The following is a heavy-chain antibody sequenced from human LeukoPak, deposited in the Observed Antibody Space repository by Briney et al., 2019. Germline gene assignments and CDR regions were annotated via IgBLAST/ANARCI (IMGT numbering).Heavy chain of an antibody. D-gene: IGHD1-7*01. V-gene: IGHV5-51*01. Sequence: GESLKISCKGSGYNFATYWIGWVRQMPGKGLEWMGIIYPDDSDTKYSPSFQGQVTISADKSISTAYLQWSSLQASDTAMFYCARHTSWNSIDYWGQGTPVTVSS. J-gene: IGHJ4*01. CDR3: ARHTSWNSIDY. CDR2: IYPDDSDT. CDR1: GYNFATYW.